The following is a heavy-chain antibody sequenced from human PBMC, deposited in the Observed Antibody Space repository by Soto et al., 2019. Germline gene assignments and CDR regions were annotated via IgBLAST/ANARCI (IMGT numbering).Heavy chain of an antibody. Sequence: SVKVSCKASGYTFTSYAMHCVRQAPGQRLEWMGWINAGKGNTKYSQKFQGRVTITRDTSASTAYMELIRLRSENTAVYYCASPRWLASNYYGMDVWGQGTTVTVPS. V-gene: IGHV1-3*01. CDR1: GYTFTSYA. D-gene: IGHD6-19*01. J-gene: IGHJ6*01. CDR3: ASPRWLASNYYGMDV. CDR2: INAGKGNT.